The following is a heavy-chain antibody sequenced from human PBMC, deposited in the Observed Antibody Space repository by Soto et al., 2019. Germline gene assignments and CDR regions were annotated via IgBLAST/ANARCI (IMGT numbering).Heavy chain of an antibody. V-gene: IGHV3-23*01. CDR2: ISGSGGST. D-gene: IGHD6-19*01. J-gene: IGHJ4*02. CDR3: AKESSGWYGGPGYFDY. Sequence: GGSLRLSCAASGFTFSSYAMSWVRQAPGKGLEWVSAISGSGGSTYYADSVKGRFTISRDNSKNTLYLQMNSLRAEDTAVYYCAKESSGWYGGPGYFDYWGQGTLVTVSS. CDR1: GFTFSSYA.